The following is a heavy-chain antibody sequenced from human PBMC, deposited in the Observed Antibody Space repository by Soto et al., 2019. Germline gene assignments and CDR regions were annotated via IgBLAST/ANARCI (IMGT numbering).Heavy chain of an antibody. Sequence: PSETLSLTCAVYGGSFSGYYWSWIRQPPGKGLEWIGEINHSGSTNYNPSLKSRVTISVDTSKNQFSLKLSSVTAADTAVYYCARRRRYYDILTGYYKDYYYYGMDVWGQGTTVTVSS. D-gene: IGHD3-9*01. CDR1: GGSFSGYY. J-gene: IGHJ6*02. CDR2: INHSGST. V-gene: IGHV4-34*01. CDR3: ARRRRYYDILTGYYKDYYYYGMDV.